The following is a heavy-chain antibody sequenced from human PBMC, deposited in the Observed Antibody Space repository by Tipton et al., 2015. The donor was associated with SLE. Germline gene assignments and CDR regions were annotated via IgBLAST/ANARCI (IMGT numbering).Heavy chain of an antibody. Sequence: TLSLTCTVSGGSISGFYWSWIRQPDGKGLEWIGRIYTSGSTNYNPSLNSRVTISVDTSKNQFSLKLSSVTAADTAVYYCAGRGYSSSWYYFDYWGQGTLVTVSS. J-gene: IGHJ4*02. D-gene: IGHD6-13*01. CDR2: IYTSGST. V-gene: IGHV4-4*07. CDR3: AGRGYSSSWYYFDY. CDR1: GGSISGFY.